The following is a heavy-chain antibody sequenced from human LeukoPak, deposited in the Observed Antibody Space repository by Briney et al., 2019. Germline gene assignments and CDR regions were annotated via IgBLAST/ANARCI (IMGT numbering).Heavy chain of an antibody. V-gene: IGHV3-53*01. CDR1: GFTVSSNY. J-gene: IGHJ4*02. D-gene: IGHD6-19*01. CDR2: IYSGGTT. Sequence: GGSLRLSCAASGFTVSSNYMSWVRQAPGKGLEWVSVIYSGGTTYFADSVKGRFTISRDNSKNTLDLQMNSLRAEDTAVYCCARRRSSGWYFDLWGQGTLITVSS. CDR3: ARRRSSGWYFDL.